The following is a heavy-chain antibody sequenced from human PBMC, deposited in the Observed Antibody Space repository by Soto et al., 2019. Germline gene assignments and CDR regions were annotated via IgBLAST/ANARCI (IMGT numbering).Heavy chain of an antibody. V-gene: IGHV1-18*01. CDR3: ARGRDGDY. Sequence: QVHLVQSGAEVKKPGASVKVSCKGSGYAFTTYGITWVRQAPGQGLEWMGWISAHNGNTNYAQKLQGRVTVTRDTSTSTAYMELRSLRSDDTAVYYCARGRDGDYWGQEALVTVSS. CDR1: GYAFTTYG. CDR2: ISAHNGNT. D-gene: IGHD6-6*01. J-gene: IGHJ4*02.